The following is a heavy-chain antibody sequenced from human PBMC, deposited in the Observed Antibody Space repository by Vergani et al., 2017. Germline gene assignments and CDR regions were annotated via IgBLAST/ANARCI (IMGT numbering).Heavy chain of an antibody. J-gene: IGHJ6*03. Sequence: EVQLVESGGGLVQPGGSLRLSCAASGFTFSSYWMSWVRQAPGKGLEWVANIKQDGSEKYYVDPVKGRFTISRDNAKNSLYLQMNSLRAEDTAVYYCARIQGSNFYYYYYYMDVWGKGTTVTVSS. CDR3: ARIQGSNFYYYYYYMDV. CDR1: GFTFSSYW. D-gene: IGHD4-11*01. V-gene: IGHV3-7*01. CDR2: IKQDGSEK.